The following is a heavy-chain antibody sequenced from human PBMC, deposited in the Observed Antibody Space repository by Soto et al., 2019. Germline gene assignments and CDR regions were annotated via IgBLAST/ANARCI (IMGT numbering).Heavy chain of an antibody. V-gene: IGHV4-4*09. CDR1: GDSVRNQY. CDR2: IYRSGST. D-gene: IGHD3-16*01. Sequence: SETLSLTCTVSGDSVRNQYWSWIRRPPGRGLEWIGYIYRSGSTKYNPSLKSRLTISVDTSKNQFSLELSSVTAADTAVYYCARTLDYGHMDVWGKGTTVTVSS. J-gene: IGHJ6*03. CDR3: ARTLDYGHMDV.